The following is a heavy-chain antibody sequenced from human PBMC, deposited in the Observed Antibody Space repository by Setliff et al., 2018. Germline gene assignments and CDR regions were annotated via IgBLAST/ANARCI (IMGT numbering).Heavy chain of an antibody. J-gene: IGHJ6*03. V-gene: IGHV4-59*11. Sequence: SETLSLTCTVSGGSIGPHYWSWIQQAPGKGLEWIGHIFYSDTAKYNPSLESRAAISVDSSKNQFSLKLRSVTAADTAVYYCARDRSTVIRGVTSFFYYYMDAWGGGTTVTVSS. CDR2: IFYSDTA. CDR1: GGSIGPHY. CDR3: ARDRSTVIRGVTSFFYYYMDA. D-gene: IGHD3-10*01.